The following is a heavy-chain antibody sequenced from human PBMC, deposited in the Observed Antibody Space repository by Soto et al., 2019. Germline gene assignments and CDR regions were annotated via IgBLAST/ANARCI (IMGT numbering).Heavy chain of an antibody. V-gene: IGHV1-46*04. CDR1: GYTFTHYY. D-gene: IGHD3-16*01. J-gene: IGHJ6*02. CDR3: TRDGGRAYDMDV. Sequence: ASVKVSCKASGYTFTHYYIHWVRQAPGQGLEWMGMINPSGGSKLYADSVRGRFTISRDDAKNSVFLQTSGLRDEDTGVYYCTRDGGRAYDMDVWGQGTTVTVSS. CDR2: INPSGGSK.